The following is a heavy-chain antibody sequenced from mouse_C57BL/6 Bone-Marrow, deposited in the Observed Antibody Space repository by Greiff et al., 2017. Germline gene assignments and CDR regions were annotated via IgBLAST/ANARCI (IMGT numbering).Heavy chain of an antibody. CDR2: ISNGGGST. J-gene: IGHJ4*01. D-gene: IGHD3-2*02. CDR3: SRHLRVNYSMAY. Sequence: EVQLQQSGGGLVQPGGSLKLSCAASGFTFSDYYMYWVSQTPEKRLEWVAYISNGGGSTYYPDTVKGRFTISRDNAKNTLYLQMSRLKSEDTAMYYCSRHLRVNYSMAYWRQGTSVTVSS. V-gene: IGHV5-12*01. CDR1: GFTFSDYY.